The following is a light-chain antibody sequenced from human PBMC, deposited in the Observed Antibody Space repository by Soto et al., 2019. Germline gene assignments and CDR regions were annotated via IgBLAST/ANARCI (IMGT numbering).Light chain of an antibody. CDR1: SSDVGGYNY. Sequence: QAVVTQPASVSGSPGQSITISCTGTSSDVGGYNYVSWYQHHPGKAPKLIIYDVTNRPSGVSNPFSGSKSGNTASLTISGLQPEDEADYYCSSYTTSNTRQIVFGTGTKLT. V-gene: IGLV2-14*03. CDR3: SSYTTSNTRQIV. J-gene: IGLJ1*01. CDR2: DVT.